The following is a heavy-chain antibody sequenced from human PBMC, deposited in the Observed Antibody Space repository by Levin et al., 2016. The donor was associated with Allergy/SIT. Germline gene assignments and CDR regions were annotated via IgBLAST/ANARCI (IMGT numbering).Heavy chain of an antibody. D-gene: IGHD6-19*01. J-gene: IGHJ4*02. CDR1: GFIFTNSW. Sequence: GESLKISCAASGFIFTNSWMSWVRQAPGKGLEWVANIKEDGSDKYYVGPVKGRFTISRDNAKNSVSLQMNSLRAEDTAMYYCVRPKLGSGWYADYWGQGILVTVAS. CDR3: VRPKLGSGWYADY. CDR2: IKEDGSDK. V-gene: IGHV3-7*03.